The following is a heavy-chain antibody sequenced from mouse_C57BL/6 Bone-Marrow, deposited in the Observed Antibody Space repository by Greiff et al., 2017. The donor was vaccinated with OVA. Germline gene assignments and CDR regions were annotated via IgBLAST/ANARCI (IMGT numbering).Heavy chain of an antibody. Sequence: EVKLMESGPELVKPGASVKISCKASGYSFTDYNMNWVKQSNGKSLEWIGVINPNSGTTSYNQQFKGKATLTVDQSSSTAYMQLNSLTAEDSAVYYCARLVLGRLDYWGQGTTLTVSS. J-gene: IGHJ2*01. V-gene: IGHV1-39*01. D-gene: IGHD4-1*01. CDR3: ARLVLGRLDY. CDR1: GYSFTDYN. CDR2: INPNSGTT.